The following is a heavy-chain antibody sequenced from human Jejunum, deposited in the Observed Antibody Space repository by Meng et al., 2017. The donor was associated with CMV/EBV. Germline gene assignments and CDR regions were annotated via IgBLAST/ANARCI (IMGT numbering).Heavy chain of an antibody. CDR2: ISSGSTYT. V-gene: IGHV3-11*06. CDR1: GFTFSDYY. J-gene: IGHJ4*02. CDR3: ARAGSYRFDY. Sequence: VQLVESGGGLVKPGGSLRLSCAASGFTFSDYYMSWVRQAPGKGLEWVSYISSGSTYTNYADSVKGRFTISRDNAKNTLYLQMNSLRVEDTAVYYCARAGSYRFDYWGQGTLVTVSS. D-gene: IGHD1-14*01.